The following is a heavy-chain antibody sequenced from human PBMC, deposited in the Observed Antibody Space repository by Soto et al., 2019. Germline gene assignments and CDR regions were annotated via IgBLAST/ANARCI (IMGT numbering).Heavy chain of an antibody. J-gene: IGHJ3*02. CDR1: GFIFSDHY. V-gene: IGHV3-72*01. Sequence: EVQLVESGGGLVQPGGSLRLSCAASGFIFSDHYKDWVRQAPGKGLEWVGRTRDKAHSYTTEYAASVKGRFTISRDDSKNSLFLQMSSLKTEDTAVYYCARVRSSSWGLDAFDIWGQGTMVTVSS. CDR3: ARVRSSSWGLDAFDI. CDR2: TRDKAHSYTT. D-gene: IGHD6-13*01.